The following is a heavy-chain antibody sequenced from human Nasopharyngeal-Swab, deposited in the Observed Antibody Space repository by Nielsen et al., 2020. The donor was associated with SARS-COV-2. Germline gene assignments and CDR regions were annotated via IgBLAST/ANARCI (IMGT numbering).Heavy chain of an antibody. V-gene: IGHV7-4-1*02. Sequence: ASVKVSCKASGYTFTSYGIHWVRQAPEQGLEWMGWINTNTGNPTYAQGFTGRFVFSLDTSVSTAYLQISSLRAEDTVVYYCARESYYYDSSGYPDYWGQGTLVTVSS. CDR2: INTNTGNP. D-gene: IGHD3-22*01. CDR3: ARESYYYDSSGYPDY. CDR1: GYTFTSYG. J-gene: IGHJ4*02.